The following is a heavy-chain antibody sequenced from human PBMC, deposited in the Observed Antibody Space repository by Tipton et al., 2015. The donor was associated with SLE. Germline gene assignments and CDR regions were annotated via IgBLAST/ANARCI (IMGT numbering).Heavy chain of an antibody. CDR2: ISWDGGST. CDR1: GFTFDDYT. J-gene: IGHJ4*02. Sequence: SLRLSCAASGFTFDDYTMHWVRQAPGKGLEWVSLISWDGGSTYYADSVKGRFTISRDNSKNSLYLQMNSLRTEDTALYYCAKDITGSSGWYGPFDYCGQGTLVTVSS. D-gene: IGHD6-19*01. CDR3: AKDITGSSGWYGPFDY. V-gene: IGHV3-43*01.